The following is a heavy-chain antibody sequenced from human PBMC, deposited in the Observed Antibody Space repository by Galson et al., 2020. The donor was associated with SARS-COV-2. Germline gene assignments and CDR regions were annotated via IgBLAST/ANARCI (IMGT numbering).Heavy chain of an antibody. V-gene: IGHV5-51*01. CDR2: IWPGDSSI. D-gene: IGHD2-15*01. CDR1: GYTFSDFW. J-gene: IGHJ4*02. CDR3: TRSRGYCSANSCYDFDY. Sequence: GESLKISCKASGYTFSDFWIGWVRQMPGKGLEWMGIIWPGDSSIRKSPSFQGQVTISADKSTNTAYLQWSSLKASDTAMYYCTRSRGYCSANSCYDFDYWGQGTLVTVSS.